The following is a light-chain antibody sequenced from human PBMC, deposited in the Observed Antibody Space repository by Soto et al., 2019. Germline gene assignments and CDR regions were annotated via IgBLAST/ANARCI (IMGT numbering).Light chain of an antibody. CDR1: QGISNY. V-gene: IGKV1-27*01. CDR2: AAS. J-gene: IGKJ4*01. Sequence: DIPMTQSPSSLSASVGDRVTITCRASQGISNYLAWYQQKPGKVPKLLIYAASTLQSGVPSRFSGSGSGTDFPLTISSLQPEDVATYYCQKYNSAPPGLTFGGGTKVEIK. CDR3: QKYNSAPPGLT.